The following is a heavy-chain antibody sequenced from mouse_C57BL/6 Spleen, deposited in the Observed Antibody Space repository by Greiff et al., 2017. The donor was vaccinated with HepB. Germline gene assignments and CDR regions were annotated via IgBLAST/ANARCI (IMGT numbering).Heavy chain of an antibody. J-gene: IGHJ4*01. Sequence: QVQLQQSGAELVRPGASVTLSCKASGYTFTDYEMHWVKQTPVHGLEWIGAIDPETGGTAYNQKFKGKAILTADKSSSTAYMELRSLTSEDSAVYYCTRSPITTVVVPYAMDYWGQGTSVTVSS. D-gene: IGHD1-1*01. V-gene: IGHV1-15*01. CDR2: IDPETGGT. CDR3: TRSPITTVVVPYAMDY. CDR1: GYTFTDYE.